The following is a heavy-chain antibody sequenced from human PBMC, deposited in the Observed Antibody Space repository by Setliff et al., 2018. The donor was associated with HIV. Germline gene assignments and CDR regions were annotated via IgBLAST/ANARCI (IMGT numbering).Heavy chain of an antibody. CDR1: QFTFSTYS. J-gene: IGHJ6*03. D-gene: IGHD2-15*01. CDR3: ARDRRRYDIVTLHYMDV. CDR2: ISSSSSTK. V-gene: IGHV3-48*04. Sequence: GGSLRLSCEASQFTFSTYSMNWVRQAPGKGLEWISCISSSSSTKYYADSVKGRFTISRDNAKNSLYLQMNSLRAEDTAMYYCARDRRRYDIVTLHYMDVWGKGTTVTVSS.